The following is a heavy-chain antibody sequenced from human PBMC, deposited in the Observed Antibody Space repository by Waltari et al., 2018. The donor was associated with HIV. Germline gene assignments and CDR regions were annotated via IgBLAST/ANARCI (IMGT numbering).Heavy chain of an antibody. D-gene: IGHD6-6*01. CDR3: TTGPYSSSPARSD. CDR1: GFTFSNAW. Sequence: EVQLVESVGGLVKPGGSLRLSCAASGFTFSNAWMSWVRQAPAKGLEWVGRIKSKTDGGTTDYAAPVEGRVTILRDDSKNTLYLQRNSLKTEDTAVYYWTTGPYSSSPARSDWGQGTRVTVSS. CDR2: IKSKTDGGTT. V-gene: IGHV3-15*01. J-gene: IGHJ4*02.